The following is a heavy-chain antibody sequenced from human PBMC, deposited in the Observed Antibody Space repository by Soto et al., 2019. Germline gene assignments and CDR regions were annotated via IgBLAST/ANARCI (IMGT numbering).Heavy chain of an antibody. CDR1: GFTFSDYW. CDR3: ATQQLAGPDY. D-gene: IGHD6-13*01. J-gene: IGHJ4*02. CDR2: IDNGGTGT. Sequence: EVQLVESGGDLVQPGGSLRLSCAASGFTFSDYWMHWVRQVPGKGLVWVSRIDNGGTGTSYADFVKGRFTISRDDAKNTLYLQMNSLRADDTAIYYCATQQLAGPDYWGQGTLVTVSS. V-gene: IGHV3-74*01.